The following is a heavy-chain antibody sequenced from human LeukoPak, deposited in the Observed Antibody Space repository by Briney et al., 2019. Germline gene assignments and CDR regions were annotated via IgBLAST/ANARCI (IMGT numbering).Heavy chain of an antibody. V-gene: IGHV3-23*01. CDR1: GISLSNYA. CDR3: AKRGVVIRGLLVIGYHQEAYHYDF. D-gene: IGHD3-10*01. CDR2: ISERGGST. J-gene: IGHJ4*02. Sequence: GGSLRLSCVVSGISLSNYAMTWVRQAPGKGLERVSYISERGGSTTYADSVKGRFTISRDTSLNKLYLQMNNLRAEDTAVYFCAKRGVVIRGLLVIGYHQEAYHYDFWGQGVLVTVSS.